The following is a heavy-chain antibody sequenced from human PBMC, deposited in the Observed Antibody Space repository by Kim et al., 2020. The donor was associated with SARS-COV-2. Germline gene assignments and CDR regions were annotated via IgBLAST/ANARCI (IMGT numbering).Heavy chain of an antibody. D-gene: IGHD5-12*01. Sequence: GGSLRLSCAASGFTFIDASMSWVRQAPGKGLEWVVLIKSKTDGGTTDYAAPVKGRFTISRDVSQNTLYLQMNSLKTEDTAIYYCTTMASASFDYWGQGTL. V-gene: IGHV3-15*01. CDR1: GFTFIDAS. CDR3: TTMASASFDY. CDR2: IKSKTDGGTT. J-gene: IGHJ4*02.